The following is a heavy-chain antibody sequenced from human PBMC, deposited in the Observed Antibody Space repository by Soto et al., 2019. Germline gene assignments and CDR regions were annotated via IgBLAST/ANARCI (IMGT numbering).Heavy chain of an antibody. CDR2: IYYNGST. V-gene: IGHV4-59*01. J-gene: IGHJ4*02. CDR3: ARQPEYYYDSSGYLPHFDY. D-gene: IGHD3-22*01. Sequence: PSETLSLTCPVSGDSISSYSWSWIRQPPGKGLEWIGNIYYNGSTNYNPSLKSRVTISVDTSKNQFSLKLSSVTAADTAVYYCARQPEYYYDSSGYLPHFDYWGQGTLVTVSS. CDR1: GDSISSYS.